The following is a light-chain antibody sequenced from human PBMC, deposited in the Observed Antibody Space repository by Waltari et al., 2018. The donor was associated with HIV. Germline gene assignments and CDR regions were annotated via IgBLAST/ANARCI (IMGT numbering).Light chain of an antibody. Sequence: QSALTQPPPASGSPGQSSTISSPGTRSAVGRSDYVSSYQQHPGKAPNLRIYEFNKRPSGVPDRFSGSKSGNTASLTVSGLQAEDEAEYSCTSYAGINPVAFGGGTKLTVL. CDR3: TSYAGINPVA. CDR2: EFN. CDR1: RSAVGRSDY. J-gene: IGLJ2*01. V-gene: IGLV2-8*01.